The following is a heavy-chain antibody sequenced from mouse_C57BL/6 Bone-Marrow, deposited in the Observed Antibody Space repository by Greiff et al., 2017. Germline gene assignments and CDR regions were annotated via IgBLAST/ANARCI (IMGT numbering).Heavy chain of an antibody. CDR2: IDPSDSET. CDR1: GYTFTSYW. D-gene: IGHD1-1*01. Sequence: QVQLQQPGAELVRPGSSVKLSCKASGYTFTSYWMHWVKQRPIQGLEWIGNIDPSDSETTYNQKFKGKATLTVDKSSSTAYMQLSSLTSEDSAVYYCARGGELRAWFAYWGQGTLVTVSA. CDR3: ARGGELRAWFAY. V-gene: IGHV1-52*01. J-gene: IGHJ3*01.